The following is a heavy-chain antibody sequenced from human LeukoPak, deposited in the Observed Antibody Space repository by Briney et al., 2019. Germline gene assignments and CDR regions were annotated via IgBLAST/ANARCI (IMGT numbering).Heavy chain of an antibody. CDR2: ISSSSSTI. CDR3: AKDRGSGSYSYYYGMDV. V-gene: IGHV3-48*01. J-gene: IGHJ6*02. CDR1: GFTVSSNY. Sequence: GGSLRLSCAASGFTVSSNYMSWVRQAPGKGLEWVSYISSSSSTIYYADSVKGRFTISRDNAKNSLYLQMNSLRAEDTALYYCAKDRGSGSYSYYYGMDVWGQGTTVTVSS. D-gene: IGHD3-10*01.